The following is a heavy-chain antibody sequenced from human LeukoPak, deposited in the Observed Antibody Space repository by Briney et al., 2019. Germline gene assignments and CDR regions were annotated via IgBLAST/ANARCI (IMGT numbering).Heavy chain of an antibody. J-gene: IGHJ4*02. CDR2: INPSGGST. V-gene: IGHV1-46*01. CDR3: ARDLGSSGYSDY. D-gene: IGHD3-22*01. Sequence: GASVKVSCKASGYTFTSYYMHWVRQAPGQGLEWMGIINPSGGSTSYAQKFRGRVTMTRDTSTSTVYMELSSLRSEDTAMYYCARDLGSSGYSDYWGQGTLVTVSS. CDR1: GYTFTSYY.